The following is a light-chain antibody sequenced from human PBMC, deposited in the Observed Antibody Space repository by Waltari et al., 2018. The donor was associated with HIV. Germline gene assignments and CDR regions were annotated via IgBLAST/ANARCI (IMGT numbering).Light chain of an antibody. CDR1: SYNIGSNY. CDR2: RNN. J-gene: IGLJ2*01. CDR3: AAWGNSLSLL. Sequence: QSVLTQPPSASGTPGQRVTISCSGSSYNIGSNYVYWYQQLPGTAPKLPLYRNNQRPSGVPDRFSGSKSGTSASLAISGLRSEDEADYYCAAWGNSLSLLFGGGTKLTVL. V-gene: IGLV1-47*01.